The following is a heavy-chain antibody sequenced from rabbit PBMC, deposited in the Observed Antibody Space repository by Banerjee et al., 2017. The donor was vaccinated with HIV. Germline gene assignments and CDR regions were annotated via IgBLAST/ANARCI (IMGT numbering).Heavy chain of an antibody. CDR1: GFSFSSSYY. CDR3: ARDISYAGYAGYGPTRLDL. J-gene: IGHJ3*01. Sequence: QEQLVESGGGLVQPEGSLTLTCTASGFSFSSSYYMCWVRQAPGKGLEWIACIYAGSSGSTYYASWAKGRFTISKTSSTTVTLQMTSLTAADTATYFCARDISYAGYAGYGPTRLDLWGQGTLVTVS. V-gene: IGHV1S45*01. CDR2: IYAGSSGST. D-gene: IGHD7-1*01.